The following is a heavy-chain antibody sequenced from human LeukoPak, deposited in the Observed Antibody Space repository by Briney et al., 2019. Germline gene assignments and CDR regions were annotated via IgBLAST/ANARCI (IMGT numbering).Heavy chain of an antibody. J-gene: IGHJ4*02. V-gene: IGHV3-66*01. Sequence: GRSLRLSCAASGFTFDDYAMHWVRQAPGKGLEWVSVIYSGGSTYYADSVKGRFTISRDNSKNTLYLQMNSLRAEDTAVYYCARGSRNYYGSGSLYPTFLDYWGQGTLVTVSS. CDR1: GFTFDDYA. CDR3: ARGSRNYYGSGSLYPTFLDY. D-gene: IGHD3-10*01. CDR2: IYSGGST.